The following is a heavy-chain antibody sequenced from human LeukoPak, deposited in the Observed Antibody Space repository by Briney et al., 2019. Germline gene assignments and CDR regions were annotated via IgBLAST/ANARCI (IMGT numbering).Heavy chain of an antibody. CDR3: ARGSSSGWYYFDY. V-gene: IGHV3-21*01. CDR2: ISSSSSYI. J-gene: IGHJ4*02. Sequence: GGSLRLSCAASGFTFSSYSMNWVCQAPGKGLEWVSSISSSSSYIYYADSVKGRFTISRDNAKNSLYLQMNSLRAEDTAVYYCARGSSSGWYYFDYWGQGTLVTVSS. D-gene: IGHD6-19*01. CDR1: GFTFSSYS.